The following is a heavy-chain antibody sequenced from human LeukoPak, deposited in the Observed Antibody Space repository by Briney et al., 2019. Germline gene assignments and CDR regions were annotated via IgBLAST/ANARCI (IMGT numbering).Heavy chain of an antibody. CDR1: GFTFDDYA. V-gene: IGHV3-9*01. J-gene: IGHJ3*02. D-gene: IGHD1-26*01. CDR3: AKDGYSGSFRSDAFDI. CDR2: ISWNSGSI. Sequence: GGFLRLSCAASGFTFDDYAMHWVRQAPGKGLEWVSGISWNSGSIGYADSVKGRFTISRDNAKNSLYLQMNSLRAEDTALYYCAKDGYSGSFRSDAFDIWGQGTMVTVSS.